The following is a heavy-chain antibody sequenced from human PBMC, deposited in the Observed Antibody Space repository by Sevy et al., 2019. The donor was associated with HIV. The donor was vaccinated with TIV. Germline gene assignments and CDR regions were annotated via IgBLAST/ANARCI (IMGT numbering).Heavy chain of an antibody. D-gene: IGHD3-9*01. V-gene: IGHV3-11*01. CDR2: ISSSGSTI. CDR1: GFTFSDYY. CDR3: ARGDRVLQYFDWFPSPYFDY. J-gene: IGHJ4*02. Sequence: GGSLRLSCAASGFTFSDYYMSWIRQAPGKGLEWVSYISSSGSTIYYADSVKGRFTISRDNAKNSLYLQMNSLRAEDTAVYYCARGDRVLQYFDWFPSPYFDYWGQGTLVTVSS.